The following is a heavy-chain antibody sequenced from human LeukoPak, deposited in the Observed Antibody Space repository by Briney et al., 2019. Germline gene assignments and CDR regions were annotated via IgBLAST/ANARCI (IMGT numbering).Heavy chain of an antibody. CDR3: ARGADSGYSSDN. D-gene: IGHD3-9*01. J-gene: IGHJ4*02. V-gene: IGHV3-74*01. Sequence: QPGGSLRLSCAASGFTFSKYWMHWVRQAPGKGLVWVSRINSDGRSTNYADSVKGRFTISRDNAKNTLYLQMNSLRAEDTAVYYCARGADSGYSSDNWGQGTLVSVSS. CDR1: GFTFSKYW. CDR2: INSDGRST.